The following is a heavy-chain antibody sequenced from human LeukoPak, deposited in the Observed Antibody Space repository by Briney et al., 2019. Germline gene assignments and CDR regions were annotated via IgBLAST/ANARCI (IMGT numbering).Heavy chain of an antibody. D-gene: IGHD1-26*01. CDR3: VRSPLYSGSYYVDY. J-gene: IGHJ4*02. Sequence: GGSLRLSCAASGFTVSSNYMSWVRQAPGKGLEWASVIYSGGTTYYADSVRGRFTISRDNSRNTLYLQMNSLRAEDTAVYYCVRSPLYSGSYYVDYWGQGTLVTVSS. CDR2: IYSGGTT. V-gene: IGHV3-53*01. CDR1: GFTVSSNY.